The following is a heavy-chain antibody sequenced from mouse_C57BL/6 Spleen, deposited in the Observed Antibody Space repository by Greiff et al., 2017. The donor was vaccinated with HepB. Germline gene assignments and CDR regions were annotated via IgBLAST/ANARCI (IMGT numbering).Heavy chain of an antibody. D-gene: IGHD1-1*01. J-gene: IGHJ3*01. CDR3: ARGSTTVVRDWFAY. Sequence: VQLQQSGAELVKPGASVKISCKASGYAFSSYWMNWVKQRPGKGLEWIGQIYPGDGDTNYNGKFKGKATLTADKSSSTAYMQLSSLTSEDSAVYFCARGSTTVVRDWFAYWGQGTLVTVSA. CDR1: GYAFSSYW. V-gene: IGHV1-80*01. CDR2: IYPGDGDT.